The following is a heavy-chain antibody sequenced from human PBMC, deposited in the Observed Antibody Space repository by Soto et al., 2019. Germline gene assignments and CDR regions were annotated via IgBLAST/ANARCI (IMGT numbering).Heavy chain of an antibody. CDR2: IIPILGIA. CDR1: GGTFSSYT. V-gene: IGHV1-69*04. CDR3: ARDAGFEHYFDY. Sequence: SVKVSCKASGGTFSSYTISWVRQAPGQGLEWMGRIIPILGIANYAQKFQGRVTITADKSTSTAYMELSSLRSEDTAVYYCARDAGFEHYFDYWGQGTLVTVSS. J-gene: IGHJ4*02. D-gene: IGHD3-9*01.